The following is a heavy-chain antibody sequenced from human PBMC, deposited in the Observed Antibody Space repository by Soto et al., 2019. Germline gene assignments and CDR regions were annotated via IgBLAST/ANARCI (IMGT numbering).Heavy chain of an antibody. Sequence: GGSLRLSCASSGFTFRSYEMNWVRQAPGKGLDLVSAISGSGGSTYYADSVKGRFTISRDNSKNTLYLQMNSLRAEDTAVYYCAKDSGIAAASLHWGQGTLVTVSS. V-gene: IGHV3-23*01. D-gene: IGHD6-13*01. CDR1: GFTFRSYE. CDR2: ISGSGGST. CDR3: AKDSGIAAASLH. J-gene: IGHJ4*02.